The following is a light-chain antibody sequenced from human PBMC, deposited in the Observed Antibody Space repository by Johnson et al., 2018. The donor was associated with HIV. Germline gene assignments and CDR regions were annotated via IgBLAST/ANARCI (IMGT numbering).Light chain of an antibody. CDR1: SSNIGNNY. J-gene: IGLJ1*01. Sequence: QSVLTQPPSVSAAPGQKLTISCSGSSSNIGNNYVSWYQQLPGTAPKLLIYDNNKRPSGIPDRFSGSKSGTSATLDITGLQTGDEADYYCGTWDSSLSAGFYVFGTGTKVTVL. CDR3: GTWDSSLSAGFYV. CDR2: DNN. V-gene: IGLV1-51*01.